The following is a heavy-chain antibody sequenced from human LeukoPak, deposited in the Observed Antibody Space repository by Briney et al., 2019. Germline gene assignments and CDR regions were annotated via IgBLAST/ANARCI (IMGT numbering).Heavy chain of an antibody. CDR3: ARYYYDSSEYYFDY. D-gene: IGHD3-22*01. V-gene: IGHV3-74*01. CDR2: INSDGSST. Sequence: GGSLRLSCAASGFTFSSYWMHWVRHAPGKGLVWVSRINSDGSSTSYADSVKGRFTISRDNAKNTLYLQMNSLRAEDTAVYYCARYYYDSSEYYFDYWGQGTLVTVSS. CDR1: GFTFSSYW. J-gene: IGHJ4*02.